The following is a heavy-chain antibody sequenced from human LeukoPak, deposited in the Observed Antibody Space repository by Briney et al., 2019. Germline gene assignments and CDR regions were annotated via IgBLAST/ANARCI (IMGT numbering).Heavy chain of an antibody. V-gene: IGHV1-8*01. Sequence: ASVTVSCKASGYTFTSYDINWMRQATGQGLEWMGWMNPNSGNTGYAQKVQGRVTMTSNTSISTAYMELSSLRSEATAVYYCARSALPVDAFDIWGQGTMVTVSS. J-gene: IGHJ3*02. CDR2: MNPNSGNT. CDR1: GYTFTSYD. D-gene: IGHD6-6*01. CDR3: ARSALPVDAFDI.